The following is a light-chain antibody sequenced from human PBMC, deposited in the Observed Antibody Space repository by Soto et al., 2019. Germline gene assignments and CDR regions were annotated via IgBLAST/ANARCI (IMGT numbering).Light chain of an antibody. CDR2: DAS. Sequence: EIGLTQSPSTLSLSPGERATLSCRASQSVSSYLAWYQQKPVQAPRLLIYDASNRATGIPARFSGTGSGTDFTLTISSLEPEDFAVYYCQQRSNWPPYTFGQGTKLEIK. CDR1: QSVSSY. CDR3: QQRSNWPPYT. J-gene: IGKJ2*01. V-gene: IGKV3-11*01.